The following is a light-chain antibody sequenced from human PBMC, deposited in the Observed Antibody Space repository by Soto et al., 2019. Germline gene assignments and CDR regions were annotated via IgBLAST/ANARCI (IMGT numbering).Light chain of an antibody. CDR1: SSDVGAHNF. J-gene: IGLJ1*01. CDR3: NSYTSSNTYV. CDR2: EVS. V-gene: IGLV2-14*01. Sequence: SALTQPASVSGSPGQAITISCSVSSSDVGAHNFVSWYQHHPGKAPKLMIYEVSNRPSGVSNRFSGSKSGNTASLTISGLQAEDEADYYCNSYTSSNTYVFGSGTKLTVL.